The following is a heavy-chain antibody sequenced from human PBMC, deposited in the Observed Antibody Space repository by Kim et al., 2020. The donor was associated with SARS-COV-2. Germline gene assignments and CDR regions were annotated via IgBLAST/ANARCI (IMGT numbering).Heavy chain of an antibody. D-gene: IGHD3-10*01. V-gene: IGHV3-15*01. J-gene: IGHJ6*02. CDR3: TTEWITMVQGVRSYYYYGMDV. Sequence: GGSLRLSCAASGFTFSNAWMSWVRQAPGKGLEWVGRIKSKTDGGTTDYAAPVKGRFTISRDDSKNTLYLQMNSLKTEDTAVYYCTTEWITMVQGVRSYYYYGMDVWGQGTTVTVSS. CDR2: IKSKTDGGTT. CDR1: GFTFSNAW.